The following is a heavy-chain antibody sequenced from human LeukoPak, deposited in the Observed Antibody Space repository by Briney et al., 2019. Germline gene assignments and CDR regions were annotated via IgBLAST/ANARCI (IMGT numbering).Heavy chain of an antibody. J-gene: IGHJ4*02. V-gene: IGHV3-23*01. CDR1: GFTFSSYS. D-gene: IGHD6-19*01. Sequence: AGGSLRLSCAASGFTFSSYSMNWVRQAPGKGLEWVSGFSGSGGTTYYADSVMGRFTISRDTFRNTLDLQMNSLRVEDTAVYYCAKGGWLEDWGQGTLVTVSS. CDR2: FSGSGGTT. CDR3: AKGGWLED.